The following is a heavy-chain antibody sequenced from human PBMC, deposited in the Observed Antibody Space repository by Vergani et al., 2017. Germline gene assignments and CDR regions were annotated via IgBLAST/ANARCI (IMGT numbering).Heavy chain of an antibody. CDR1: GFTFSSYA. J-gene: IGHJ4*02. Sequence: EVQLLESGGGLVQPGGSLRLSCAASGFTFSSYAMSWVRQAPGKGLEWVSAISGSGGSTYYADSVKGRFTISRDNSKNTLYLQMNSLRAEDTALYYCAKATYYDYVWGSPYYFDYWGQGTLVTVSS. V-gene: IGHV3-23*01. CDR2: ISGSGGST. D-gene: IGHD3-16*01. CDR3: AKATYYDYVWGSPYYFDY.